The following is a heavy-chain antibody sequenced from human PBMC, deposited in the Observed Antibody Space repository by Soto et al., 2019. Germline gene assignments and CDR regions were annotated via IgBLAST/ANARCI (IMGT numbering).Heavy chain of an antibody. CDR3: AKDPLDYYDFWSGYRALYYGMDV. CDR2: ISGSGGST. Sequence: GGSLRLSCAASGFTSSSYAMSWVRQAPGKGLECVSAISGSGGSTYYADSVKGRFTISRDNSKNTLYLQMNSLRAEDTAVYYCAKDPLDYYDFWSGYRALYYGMDVWGQGTTVTVSS. CDR1: GFTSSSYA. V-gene: IGHV3-23*01. J-gene: IGHJ6*02. D-gene: IGHD3-3*01.